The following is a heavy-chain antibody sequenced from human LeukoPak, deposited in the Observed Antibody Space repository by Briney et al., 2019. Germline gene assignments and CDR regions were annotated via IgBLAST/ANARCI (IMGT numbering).Heavy chain of an antibody. J-gene: IGHJ6*03. CDR3: ARGYCSSTSCSYYYYYMDV. D-gene: IGHD2-2*01. Sequence: ASVKVSCKASGYTFTSYYMHWVRQAPGQGLEWMGIINPSGGSTSYAQKFQGRVTMTRDMSTSTAYMELSSLRSEDTAVYYCARGYCSSTSCSYYYYYMDVWGKGTTVTVSS. CDR2: INPSGGST. CDR1: GYTFTSYY. V-gene: IGHV1-46*01.